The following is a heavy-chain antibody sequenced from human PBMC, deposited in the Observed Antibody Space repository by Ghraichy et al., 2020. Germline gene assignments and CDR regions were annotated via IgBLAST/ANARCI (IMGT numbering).Heavy chain of an antibody. CDR3: ARQYPGIAVAGPNWFDP. V-gene: IGHV1-2*04. J-gene: IGHJ5*02. Sequence: ASVKVSCKASGYTFTGYYMHWVRQAPGQGLEWMGWINPNSGGTNYAQKFQGWVTMTRDTSISTAYMELSRLRSDDTAVYYCARQYPGIAVAGPNWFDPWGQGTLVTVSS. CDR1: GYTFTGYY. CDR2: INPNSGGT. D-gene: IGHD6-19*01.